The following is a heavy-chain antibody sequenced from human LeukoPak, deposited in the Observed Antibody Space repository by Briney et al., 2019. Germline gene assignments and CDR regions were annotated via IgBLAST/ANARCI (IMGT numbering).Heavy chain of an antibody. CDR2: IYTDGST. Sequence: GSLRLSCAASGFTVSRKYMSWVRQAPGKGLEWVAVIYTDGSTYYAESVKGRFTISRDNSKNTLYLQMNSLRAEDTAVYYCAKESITIFGVVIIHPFDYWGQGTLVTVSS. CDR1: GFTVSRKY. J-gene: IGHJ4*02. CDR3: AKESITIFGVVIIHPFDY. V-gene: IGHV3-53*01. D-gene: IGHD3-3*01.